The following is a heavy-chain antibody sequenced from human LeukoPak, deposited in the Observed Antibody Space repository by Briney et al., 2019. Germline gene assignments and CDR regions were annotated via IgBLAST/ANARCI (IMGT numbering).Heavy chain of an antibody. CDR2: VDAGSDNR. CDR3: SRKYSSSSPYYYYGMDV. CDR1: GYRFTSYS. D-gene: IGHD6-6*01. J-gene: IGHJ6*02. V-gene: IGHV1-3*01. Sequence: GASVKVSCKASGYRFTSYSIHWVRQAPGQRLEWMGSVDAGSDNRKYSQKSQGRVTITSDTSASTAYMELSSLRSEDTAVYYCSRKYSSSSPYYYYGMDVWGQGTTVTVSS.